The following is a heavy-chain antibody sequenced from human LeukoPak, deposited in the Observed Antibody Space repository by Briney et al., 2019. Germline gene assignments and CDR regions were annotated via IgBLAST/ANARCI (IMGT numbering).Heavy chain of an antibody. Sequence: GGSLRLSCAASGFTFSSYAMSWVRQAPGKGLEWVSAISGSGGSTYYADSVKGRFTISRDNSKNTLYLQMNSLRAEDTAVYYCARAGYSSSWPTYYYYYYGMDVWGQGTTVTVSS. J-gene: IGHJ6*02. D-gene: IGHD6-13*01. CDR3: ARAGYSSSWPTYYYYYYGMDV. CDR2: ISGSGGST. V-gene: IGHV3-23*01. CDR1: GFTFSSYA.